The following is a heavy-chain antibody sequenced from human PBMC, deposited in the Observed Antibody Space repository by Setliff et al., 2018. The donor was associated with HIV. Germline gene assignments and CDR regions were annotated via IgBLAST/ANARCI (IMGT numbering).Heavy chain of an antibody. V-gene: IGHV3-21*04. CDR1: GCTFSSFT. J-gene: IGHJ6*03. CDR3: AREKGGYITSSDYYWYMDV. D-gene: IGHD5-18*01. Sequence: GGSLRLSCAASGCTFSSFTMNWVRQAPGKGLEWVLSITSSSSYINYAYSVKSRFNISRDNAKNSLYLQMNSLRAEDTAIYYCAREKGGYITSSDYYWYMDVWGKGTTVTVS. CDR2: ITSSSSYI.